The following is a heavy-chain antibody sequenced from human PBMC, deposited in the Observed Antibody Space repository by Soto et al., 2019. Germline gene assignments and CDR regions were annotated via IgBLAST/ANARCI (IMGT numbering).Heavy chain of an antibody. CDR2: INHSGST. Sequence: SETLSLTCAVYGGSFSGYYWSWIRQPPGKGLEWIGEINHSGSTNYNPSLKSRVTISVDTSKNQFSLKLSSVTAADTAVYYCARANAESIAVAKSDFDYWGQGTLVTVSS. V-gene: IGHV4-34*01. D-gene: IGHD6-19*01. J-gene: IGHJ4*02. CDR1: GGSFSGYY. CDR3: ARANAESIAVAKSDFDY.